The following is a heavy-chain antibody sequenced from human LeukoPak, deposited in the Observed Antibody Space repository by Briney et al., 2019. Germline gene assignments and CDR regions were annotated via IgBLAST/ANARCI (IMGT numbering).Heavy chain of an antibody. Sequence: SETLSLTCIVSGGSITSYHWSWIRQPAGKGLEWIGRIYTSGSTNYNPSLKSRVTMSVDTSKNQFSLKLSSVTAADTAVYYCARDGLYSYGYSYFDYWGQGTLVTVSS. CDR2: IYTSGST. J-gene: IGHJ4*02. V-gene: IGHV4-4*07. D-gene: IGHD5-18*01. CDR1: GGSITSYH. CDR3: ARDGLYSYGYSYFDY.